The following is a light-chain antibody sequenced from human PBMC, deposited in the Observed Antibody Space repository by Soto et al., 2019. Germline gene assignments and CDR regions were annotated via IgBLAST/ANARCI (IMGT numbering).Light chain of an antibody. J-gene: IGLJ2*01. CDR2: EVT. Sequence: QSALTQPPSASGSPGQSVTISCTGTSSDVGGYDYVSWYQQQSGKAPQLIIYEVTKRPSRVPDRFSGSKSGNTASLTVSGLQAEDEADYHCRSSAGINHVSFGAGTKLTVL. V-gene: IGLV2-8*01. CDR3: RSSAGINHVS. CDR1: SSDVGGYDY.